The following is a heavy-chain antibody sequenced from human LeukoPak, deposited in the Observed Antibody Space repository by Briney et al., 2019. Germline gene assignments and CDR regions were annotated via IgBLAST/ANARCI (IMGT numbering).Heavy chain of an antibody. Sequence: GGSLRLSCAASGFTVSSNYMSWVRQAPGKGLEWVSVIYSGGSTYYADSVKGRFTISRDNSKNTLYLQMNSLRAEDTAVYYCARDEGYCTNGVCYKWFDPWGQGTLVTVSS. D-gene: IGHD2-8*01. V-gene: IGHV3-53*05. CDR2: IYSGGST. CDR1: GFTVSSNY. CDR3: ARDEGYCTNGVCYKWFDP. J-gene: IGHJ5*02.